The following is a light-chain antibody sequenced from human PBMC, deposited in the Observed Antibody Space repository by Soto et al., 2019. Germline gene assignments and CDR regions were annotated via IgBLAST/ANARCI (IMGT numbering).Light chain of an antibody. CDR2: DAS. J-gene: IGKJ4*01. Sequence: EIVRTQSPATLSLSPGERATLSCRASQSVSSNLAWYQQKPGQAPRLLIYDASNRATGIPARFSGSGSGTDFTPTISSLEPEDFAVYYCQQRSNWPLTFGGGTKVDI. CDR1: QSVSSN. CDR3: QQRSNWPLT. V-gene: IGKV3-11*01.